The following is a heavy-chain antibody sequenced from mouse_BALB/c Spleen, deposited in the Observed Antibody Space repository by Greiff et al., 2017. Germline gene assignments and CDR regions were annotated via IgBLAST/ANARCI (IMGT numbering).Heavy chain of an antibody. D-gene: IGHD2-4*01. J-gene: IGHJ4*01. CDR3: ARDDYDVGAGMDY. Sequence: EVKLVESGGGLVQPGGSRKLSCAASGFTFSSFGMHWVRQAPEKGLEWVAYISSGSSTIYYADTVKGRFTISRDNPKNTLFLQMTSLRSEDTAMYYCARDDYDVGAGMDYWGQGTSVTVSS. CDR1: GFTFSSFG. V-gene: IGHV5-17*02. CDR2: ISSGSSTI.